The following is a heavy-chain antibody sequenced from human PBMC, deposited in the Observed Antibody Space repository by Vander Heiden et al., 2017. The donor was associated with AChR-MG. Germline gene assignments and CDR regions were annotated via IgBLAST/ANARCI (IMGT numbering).Heavy chain of an antibody. CDR1: GGSFSGSY. Sequence: QVQLQQRGAGLLKPSETPSPTCAVYGGSFSGSYWSWNRQPPGKGLEWIAEIKHSGSTNYYPSLKSRVTISVDTSKNQFSLKLSSLTAADTAVYYCGRASAKGTVTTRWGQVTLSTVAS. J-gene: IGHJ4*02. CDR2: IKHSGST. D-gene: IGHD4-17*01. CDR3: GRASAKGTVTTR. V-gene: IGHV4-34*01.